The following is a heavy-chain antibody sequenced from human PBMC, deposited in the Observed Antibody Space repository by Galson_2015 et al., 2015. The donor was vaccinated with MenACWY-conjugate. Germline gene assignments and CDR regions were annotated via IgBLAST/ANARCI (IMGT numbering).Heavy chain of an antibody. V-gene: IGHV3-7*03. CDR3: VRDYRIEMATVMAN. CDR2: IKEDGSEK. D-gene: IGHD5-24*01. Sequence: SLRLSCAASGFTFSNYWMSWARQAPGKGLEWVANIKEDGSEKYYVDSVKGRFTISRDNAENLQYLQMNSLRAEDTAVYYCVRDYRIEMATVMANWGQGTLVTVSS. CDR1: GFTFSNYW. J-gene: IGHJ4*02.